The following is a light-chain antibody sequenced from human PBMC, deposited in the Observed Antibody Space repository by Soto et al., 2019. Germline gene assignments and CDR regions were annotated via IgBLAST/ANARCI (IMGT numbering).Light chain of an antibody. CDR2: DVS. V-gene: IGLV2-14*01. CDR1: SSDVGGYNY. J-gene: IGLJ2*01. CDR3: SSYTSSSTF. Sequence: QSVLTQPASVSGSPGQSITISCTGTSSDVGGYNYVSWYQQHPGKAPKLMIYDVSNRPSGVSNRFSGSKSGNTASLTISGLQAEDEAYYYVSSYTSSSTFFGGGTKLTVL.